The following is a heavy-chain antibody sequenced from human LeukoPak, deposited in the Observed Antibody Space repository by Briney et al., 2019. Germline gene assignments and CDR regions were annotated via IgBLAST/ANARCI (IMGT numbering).Heavy chain of an antibody. CDR2: ISSSGSTI. D-gene: IGHD3-16*01. J-gene: IGHJ6*03. CDR3: ARDSNTKYDYVGGSYISSQYYYYYYMDV. CDR1: AFTFSDYY. Sequence: PGGSLRLSCAASAFTFSDYYMSWIRQAPGKGREWVSYISSSGSTIYYADSVKGRFTISRDNAKNSLYLQMKRLRAEDTAVYYCARDSNTKYDYVGGSYISSQYYYYYYMDVWGKGTTVTVSS. V-gene: IGHV3-11*04.